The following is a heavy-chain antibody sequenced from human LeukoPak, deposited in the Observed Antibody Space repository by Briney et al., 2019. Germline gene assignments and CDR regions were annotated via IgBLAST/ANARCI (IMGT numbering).Heavy chain of an antibody. CDR2: IYTSGST. D-gene: IGHD3-10*01. CDR1: GGSISSYY. Sequence: SETLSLTCTVSGGSISSYYWSWIRQPAGKGLEWIGRIYTSGSTNYNPSLKSRVTMSVDTSKNQFSLKLSSVTAADTAVYYCARDITMVRGAITQAFDPWGQGTLVTVSS. CDR3: ARDITMVRGAITQAFDP. J-gene: IGHJ5*02. V-gene: IGHV4-4*07.